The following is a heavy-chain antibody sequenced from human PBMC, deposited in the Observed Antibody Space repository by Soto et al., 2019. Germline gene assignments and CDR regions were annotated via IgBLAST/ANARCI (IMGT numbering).Heavy chain of an antibody. CDR3: AALIAAAVVDY. J-gene: IGHJ4*02. Sequence: PGGSLRLSCAASGFTVSRNYMSWVRQAPGKGLEWVSVIYSGGSTYYADSVKGRFTISRDNSKNTLYLQMNSLRAEDTAVYYCAALIAAAVVDYWGQGTLVTVSS. D-gene: IGHD6-13*01. CDR1: GFTVSRNY. CDR2: IYSGGST. V-gene: IGHV3-66*01.